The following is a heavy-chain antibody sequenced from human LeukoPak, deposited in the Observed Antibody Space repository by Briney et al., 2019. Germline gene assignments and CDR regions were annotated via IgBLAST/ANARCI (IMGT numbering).Heavy chain of an antibody. D-gene: IGHD3-10*01. CDR1: GFTFSSYE. CDR3: AKVRGGKYFYY. CDR2: ISRNGSTI. V-gene: IGHV3-48*03. J-gene: IGHJ4*02. Sequence: PGGSLRLSCAASGFTFSSYEMNWVHQAPGKGLEWVSNISRNGSTIYYADSVNGRFTISRDNARNSLYLPINSLRAEHTAVYYCAKVRGGKYFYYWGQGTLVTVSS.